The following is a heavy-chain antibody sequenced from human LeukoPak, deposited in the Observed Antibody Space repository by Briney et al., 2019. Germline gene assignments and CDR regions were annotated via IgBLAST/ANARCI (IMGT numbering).Heavy chain of an antibody. CDR1: GFTFSSYG. V-gene: IGHV3-30*02. Sequence: PGGSLRLSCAASGFTFSSYGMHWVRQAPGKWLEWVAFIRYDGSNKYYADSVKGRFTISRDNSKNTLYLQMNSLRAEDTAVYYCAKDLGYSYGGDYWGQGTLVTVSS. CDR2: IRYDGSNK. J-gene: IGHJ4*02. CDR3: AKDLGYSYGGDY. D-gene: IGHD5-18*01.